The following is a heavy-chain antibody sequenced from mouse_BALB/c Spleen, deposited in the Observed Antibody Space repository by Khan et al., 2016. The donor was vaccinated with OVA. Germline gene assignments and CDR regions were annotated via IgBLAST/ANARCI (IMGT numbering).Heavy chain of an antibody. D-gene: IGHD2-10*01. V-gene: IGHV9-3-1*01. CDR2: INTHTGEP. Sequence: QIQLVQSGPELKKPGETVKISCKASGYTSTKFGIHWVKQAPGKGLEWMGWINTHTGEPTYADDLKGRFAFSLETYASTAFLQINHLKDEDTASYCCARPPYFSDTLAYWGQGTSVTVSS. CDR1: GYTSTKFG. CDR3: ARPPYFSDTLAY. J-gene: IGHJ4*01.